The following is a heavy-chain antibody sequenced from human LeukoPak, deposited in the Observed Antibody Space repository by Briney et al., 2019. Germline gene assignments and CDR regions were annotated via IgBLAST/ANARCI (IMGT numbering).Heavy chain of an antibody. J-gene: IGHJ4*02. CDR1: GFTFSIYA. CDR3: AGYCSATSCRDVDY. Sequence: GGSLRLSCAASGFTFSIYAMSWVRQAPGKGLEWVSAISGSGGTAYYADSVKGRFTISRDNAKNSLYLQMNSLRAEDTAVYYCAGYCSATSCRDVDYWGQGTLVTVSS. V-gene: IGHV3-23*01. CDR2: ISGSGGTA. D-gene: IGHD2-2*01.